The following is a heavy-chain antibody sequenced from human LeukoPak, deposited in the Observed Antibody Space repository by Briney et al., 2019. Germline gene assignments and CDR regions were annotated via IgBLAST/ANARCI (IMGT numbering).Heavy chain of an antibody. Sequence: PGGSLRLSCAASGFTFSDYYMSWIRQAPGKGLEWVSYITTTSTYTDYADSVKGRFTISRDNAKNSLYLQMNSLRPEDTAVYYCARRRFYFTSGSYYPYWGQGTLVTVSS. CDR2: ITTTSTYT. D-gene: IGHD3-10*01. CDR1: GFTFSDYY. CDR3: ARRRFYFTSGSYYPY. V-gene: IGHV3-11*03. J-gene: IGHJ4*02.